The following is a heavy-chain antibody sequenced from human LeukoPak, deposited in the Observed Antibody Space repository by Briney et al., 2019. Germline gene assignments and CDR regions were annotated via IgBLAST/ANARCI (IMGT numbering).Heavy chain of an antibody. CDR2: ISWNSGSI. J-gene: IGHJ4*02. D-gene: IGHD3-22*01. V-gene: IGHV3-9*01. Sequence: PGGSLRLSCAASGFTFDDYAMHWVRQAPGKGLEWVSGISWNSGSIGYADSVKGRFTISRDNAKNSLYLQMNSLRAEDTALYYCAKDMAYYYDSSAAYFDYWGQGTLVTVSS. CDR1: GFTFDDYA. CDR3: AKDMAYYYDSSAAYFDY.